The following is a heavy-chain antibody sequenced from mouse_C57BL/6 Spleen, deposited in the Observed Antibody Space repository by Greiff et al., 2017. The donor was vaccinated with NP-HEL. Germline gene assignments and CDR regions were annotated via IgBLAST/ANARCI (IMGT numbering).Heavy chain of an antibody. J-gene: IGHJ1*03. V-gene: IGHV5-6*01. Sequence: EVKLMESGGDLVKPGGSLKLSCAASGFTFSSYGMSWVRQTPDKRLEWVATISSGGSYTYYPDSVKGRFTISRDNAKNTLYLQMSSLKSEETAVYECERHERRYQFDVWGTGTTVTVSS. D-gene: IGHD1-1*01. CDR2: ISSGGSYT. CDR3: ERHERRYQFDV. CDR1: GFTFSSYG.